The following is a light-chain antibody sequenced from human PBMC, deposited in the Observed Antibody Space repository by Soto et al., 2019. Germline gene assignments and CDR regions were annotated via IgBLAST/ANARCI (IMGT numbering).Light chain of an antibody. CDR1: QSVSSN. CDR2: VAS. V-gene: IGKV3-15*01. Sequence: EIVMTQSPATLSVSPGERATLSCRASQSVSSNLAWYQQKPGQTPNLLIYVASTRATGIPARFSGSGSGTEITLTISGLQSEDFAVYYCQQYNVWPLTFGGGTKVEFK. J-gene: IGKJ4*01. CDR3: QQYNVWPLT.